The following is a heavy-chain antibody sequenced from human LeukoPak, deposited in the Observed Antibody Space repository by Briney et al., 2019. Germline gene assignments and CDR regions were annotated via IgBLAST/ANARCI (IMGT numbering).Heavy chain of an antibody. J-gene: IGHJ4*02. V-gene: IGHV3-30*19. D-gene: IGHD3-9*01. CDR1: GFSFSSHA. CDR2: ISYDGSTK. Sequence: GGSLRLSCAASGFSFSSHAMHWVCQAPGKGLEWVAFISYDGSTKTYADSVKGRFTTSRDISLHLQMNSLRAEDTAVYYCARVRHDILTGYYIDYWGQGTLVTVSS. CDR3: ARVRHDILTGYYIDY.